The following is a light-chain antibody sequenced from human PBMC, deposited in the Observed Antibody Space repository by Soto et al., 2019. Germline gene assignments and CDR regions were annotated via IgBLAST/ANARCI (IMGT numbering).Light chain of an antibody. CDR2: KAS. J-gene: IGKJ1*01. V-gene: IGKV1-5*03. Sequence: DIQMTQSPSTLSASVGDRVTITCRASQSISSWLAWYQQKPGKAPKLLIYKASSLESGVPSRFRGSGSGTEFTLTISSPQPDDFATYYCQQYNSYSWTFGQGTKVDIK. CDR3: QQYNSYSWT. CDR1: QSISSW.